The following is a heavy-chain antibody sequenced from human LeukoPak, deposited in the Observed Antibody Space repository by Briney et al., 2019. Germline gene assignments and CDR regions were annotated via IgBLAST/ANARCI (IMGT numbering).Heavy chain of an antibody. J-gene: IGHJ4*02. D-gene: IGHD2-2*03. CDR1: GFTFSNYW. Sequence: GGSLRLSCVASGFTFSNYWMHWVRHPPGKGLVWVSAISGSGVSTYYADSVKGRFTISRDNSKNTLYLQMNSLGAEDTAVYYCAKVVFGYCGSTSCFPHFDYWGQGTLVTVSS. CDR2: ISGSGVST. CDR3: AKVVFGYCGSTSCFPHFDY. V-gene: IGHV3-23*01.